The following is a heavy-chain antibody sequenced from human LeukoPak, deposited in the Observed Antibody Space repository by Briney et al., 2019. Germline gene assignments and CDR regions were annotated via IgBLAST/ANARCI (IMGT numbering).Heavy chain of an antibody. CDR2: IYYSGST. D-gene: IGHD3-16*02. Sequence: SETLSLTCTVSGGSISSSSYYWGWIRQPPGKGLEWIGSIYYSGSTYYNPSLKSRVTISVDTSKNQFSLKLSSVTAADTAVYYCARGYTFGGVIAENWFDPWGQGTLVTVSS. CDR3: ARGYTFGGVIAENWFDP. J-gene: IGHJ5*02. V-gene: IGHV4-39*07. CDR1: GGSISSSSYY.